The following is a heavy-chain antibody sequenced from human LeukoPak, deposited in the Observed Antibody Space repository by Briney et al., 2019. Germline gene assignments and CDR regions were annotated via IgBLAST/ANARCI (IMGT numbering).Heavy chain of an antibody. CDR3: AKGELLRYYYGMDV. CDR2: ISGSGGST. J-gene: IGHJ6*02. V-gene: IGHV3-23*01. D-gene: IGHD1-26*01. Sequence: GGSLRLSCAASGFTFSSYAMSWVRQAPGQGLEWVSAISGSGGSTYYADSVKGRFTISRDNSKNTLYLQMNSLRAEDTAVYYCAKGELLRYYYGMDVWGQGTTVTVSS. CDR1: GFTFSSYA.